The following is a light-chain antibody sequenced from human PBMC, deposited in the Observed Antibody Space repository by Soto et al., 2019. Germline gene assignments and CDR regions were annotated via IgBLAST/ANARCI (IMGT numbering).Light chain of an antibody. J-gene: IGLJ2*01. V-gene: IGLV2-14*01. Sequence: QSALTQPASVSGSPGQSITISCTGASSDVGGYNYVSWYQQHPGRAPKLMLYEVSKRPSGVSNRFSGSKSGNTASLTISGLHADDEAEYYCNSRTSSGSSVFGGGTKVTVL. CDR1: SSDVGGYNY. CDR3: NSRTSSGSSV. CDR2: EVS.